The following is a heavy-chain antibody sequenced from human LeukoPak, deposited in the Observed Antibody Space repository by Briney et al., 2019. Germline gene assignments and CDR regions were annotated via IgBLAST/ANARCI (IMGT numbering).Heavy chain of an antibody. V-gene: IGHV4-34*01. J-gene: IGHJ4*02. Sequence: SETLSLTCAVYGGSFSDYYWSWIRQPPGKGLEWIGEINHSGSTKYNPSLKSRVTISVDTSKNQFSLKLSSVTAADTAVYYCAGGWSANYFEYWGQGVLVTVSS. CDR2: INHSGST. CDR1: GGSFSDYY. CDR3: AGGWSANYFEY.